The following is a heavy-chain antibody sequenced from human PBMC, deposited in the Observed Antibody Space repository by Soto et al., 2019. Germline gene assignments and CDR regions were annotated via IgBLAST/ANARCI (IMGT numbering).Heavy chain of an antibody. CDR3: ASNGDCTPPGCIVGWFDP. D-gene: IGHD2-8*01. CDR1: GDTISTGGYT. V-gene: IGHV4-30-2*01. CDR2: TYHSGNP. J-gene: IGHJ5*02. Sequence: KASETLSLTCDVSGDTISTGGYTWAWIRQPPGKALEWIGHTYHSGNPYYNPSLKSRVIISVDRSKNQFSLKVRSVTAADTAVYYCASNGDCTPPGCIVGWFDPWGPGTLVTVSS.